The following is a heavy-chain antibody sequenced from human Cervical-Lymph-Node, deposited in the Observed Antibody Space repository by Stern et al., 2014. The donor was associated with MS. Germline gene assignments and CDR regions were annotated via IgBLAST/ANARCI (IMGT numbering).Heavy chain of an antibody. CDR2: INHGGST. D-gene: IGHD2-15*01. J-gene: IGHJ6*02. Sequence: QMQLQQCGAGLLKPSETLSLTCAVYGGSFSSYYWSWMRQPPGKGLEWIGEINHGGSTNYNPSLKSGLTISVDLSKNQFSLKLSSVTAADTAVYYCAGGAWYEGRYYYYYGMDVWGQGTTVTVSS. V-gene: IGHV4-34*01. CDR3: AGGAWYEGRYYYYYGMDV. CDR1: GGSFSSYY.